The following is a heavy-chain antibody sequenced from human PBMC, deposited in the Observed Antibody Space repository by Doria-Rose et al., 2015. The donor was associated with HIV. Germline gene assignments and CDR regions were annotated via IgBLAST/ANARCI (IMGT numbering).Heavy chain of an antibody. Sequence: SGPVLVKPTETLTPTCTVSGVSLSSPGMGVSWIRQPPGKALEWLANIFSDDERSYNTSLKSRLTISRGTSKSQVVLTMTDMDPVDTATYYCARIKSSRWYHKYYFDFWGQGTLVIVSA. D-gene: IGHD6-13*01. CDR2: IFSDDER. CDR3: ARIKSSRWYHKYYFDF. V-gene: IGHV2-26*01. J-gene: IGHJ4*02. CDR1: GVSLSSPGMG.